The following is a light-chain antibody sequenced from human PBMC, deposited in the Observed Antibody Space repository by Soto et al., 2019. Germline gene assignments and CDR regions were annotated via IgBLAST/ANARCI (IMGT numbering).Light chain of an antibody. CDR2: EVS. CDR3: SSFTSRSTLV. CDR1: SSDVGGYNC. V-gene: IGLV2-14*01. Sequence: QSALTQPASVSGSPGQSITISCTGTSSDVGGYNCVSWYQQHPGKVPKLMIYEVSNRPSGISNRFSGSKSGNTASLTISGIQADDEADYYCSSFTSRSTLVFGGGTKLTVL. J-gene: IGLJ3*02.